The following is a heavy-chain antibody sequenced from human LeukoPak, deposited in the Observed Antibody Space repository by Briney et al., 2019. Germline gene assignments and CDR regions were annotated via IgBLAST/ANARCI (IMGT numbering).Heavy chain of an antibody. CDR3: AKDLAYYDSSGPFDY. CDR2: IWYDGSNK. Sequence: GGSLRLSCAASGFTFSSYGMHWVRQAPGKGLEWVAVIWYDGSNKYYADSVKGRFTISRDNSKNTLYLQMNSLRAEDTAVYYCAKDLAYYDSSGPFDYWGQGTLVTVSS. D-gene: IGHD3-22*01. CDR1: GFTFSSYG. J-gene: IGHJ4*02. V-gene: IGHV3-30*02.